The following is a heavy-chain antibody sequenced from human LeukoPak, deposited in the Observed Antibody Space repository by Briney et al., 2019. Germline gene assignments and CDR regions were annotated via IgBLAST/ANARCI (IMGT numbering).Heavy chain of an antibody. J-gene: IGHJ4*02. CDR1: GGSISNYY. Sequence: SETLSLTCTVSGGSISNYYWTWIRQPPGKGLEWIGHISDSGSANYNPSLKSRVTISIDTSKNQFSLRLTSVTAADSAMYFCARGNWSPDYWGQGTLVTVSS. CDR2: ISDSGSA. CDR3: ARGNWSPDY. V-gene: IGHV4-59*01. D-gene: IGHD1-20*01.